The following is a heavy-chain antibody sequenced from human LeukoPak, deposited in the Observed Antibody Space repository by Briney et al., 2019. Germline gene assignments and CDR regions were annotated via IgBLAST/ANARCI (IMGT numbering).Heavy chain of an antibody. CDR2: IYSGGST. CDR3: ARDLGSGWDY. CDR1: GFTVSSYY. V-gene: IGHV3-53*01. J-gene: IGHJ4*02. D-gene: IGHD6-19*01. Sequence: GSLRLSCAASGFTVSSYYMSWVRQAPGKGPEWVSVIYSGGSTYYADSVKGRFTMSRESSKNTLYLQMNSLRAEDTAVYYCARDLGSGWDYWGQGTLVTVSS.